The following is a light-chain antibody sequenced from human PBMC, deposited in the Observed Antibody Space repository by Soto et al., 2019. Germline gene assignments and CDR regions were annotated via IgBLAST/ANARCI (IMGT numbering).Light chain of an antibody. CDR1: QSVSTF. V-gene: IGKV3-11*01. CDR3: QQRGDWPTIT. J-gene: IGKJ5*01. Sequence: EIVFTQSPATLSLSPGERAILSCRASQSVSTFLAWFQQKPGQPPRLLLYNASNRTTGIPARFSGSGSGTDFTPTISSLEPEDFAVYYCQQRGDWPTITFGQGTRLEIK. CDR2: NAS.